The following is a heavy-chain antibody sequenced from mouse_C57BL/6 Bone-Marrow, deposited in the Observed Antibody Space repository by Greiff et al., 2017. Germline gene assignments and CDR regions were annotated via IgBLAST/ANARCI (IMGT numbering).Heavy chain of an antibody. CDR2: IYPRDGST. J-gene: IGHJ1*03. D-gene: IGHD1-1*01. V-gene: IGHV1-85*01. CDR1: GYTFTSYD. CDR3: ARLEFDGSCGDWHFDV. Sequence: VQLQQSGPELVKPGASVKLSCKASGYTFTSYDINWVKQRPGQGLEWIGWIYPRDGSTKYNEKFKGKATLTVDTSSSTAYMELHSLTSEESAVYFCARLEFDGSCGDWHFDVWGTGTTVTVSS.